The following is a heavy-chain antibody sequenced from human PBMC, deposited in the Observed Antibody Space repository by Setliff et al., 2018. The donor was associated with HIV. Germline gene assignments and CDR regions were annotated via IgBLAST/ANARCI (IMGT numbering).Heavy chain of an antibody. V-gene: IGHV4-59*12. CDR1: GAPLSSYY. CDR2: IFYSGTT. J-gene: IGHJ5*02. CDR3: ARDFCSSTTCTNWFHP. Sequence: SETLSLTCTVSGAPLSSYYLNWIRQPPGKGLEWIGYIFYSGTTNYNPSLKSRVTMSVDASKNQFSLILSSVTAADTAVYYCARDFCSSTTCTNWFHPWGQGTLVTVSS. D-gene: IGHD2-2*01.